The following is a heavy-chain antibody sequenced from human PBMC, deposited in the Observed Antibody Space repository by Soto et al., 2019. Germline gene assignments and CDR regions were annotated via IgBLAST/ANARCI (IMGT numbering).Heavy chain of an antibody. J-gene: IGHJ4*02. D-gene: IGHD1-26*01. CDR3: AKGSGGSLELGY. V-gene: IGHV3-30*18. Sequence: QVQLVESGGGVVQPGRSLRLSCAASGFTFSSYGMHWVRQAPGKGLEWVAVISYDGSNKYYADSVKGRFTISRDNSKNTLYLQMNSLRAEDTAVYYCAKGSGGSLELGYWGQGTLVTVSS. CDR2: ISYDGSNK. CDR1: GFTFSSYG.